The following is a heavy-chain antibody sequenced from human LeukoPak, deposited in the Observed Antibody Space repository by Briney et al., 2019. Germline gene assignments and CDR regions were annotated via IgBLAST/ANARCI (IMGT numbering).Heavy chain of an antibody. V-gene: IGHV1-2*02. CDR2: INPNSGGT. Sequence: ASVKVSCKASGYTFTGYYMHWVRQAPGHGLEWMGWINPNSGGTNYAQKFQGRVTMTRDTSISTAYMELSRLRSDDTAVYYCARIPQNRELRFDPWGQGTLVTVSS. J-gene: IGHJ5*02. CDR1: GYTFTGYY. D-gene: IGHD1-14*01. CDR3: ARIPQNRELRFDP.